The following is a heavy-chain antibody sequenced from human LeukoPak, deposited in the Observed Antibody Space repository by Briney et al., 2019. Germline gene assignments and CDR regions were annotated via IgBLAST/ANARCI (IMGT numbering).Heavy chain of an antibody. CDR2: IWFDGSNK. Sequence: GGSLRLSCAASGFTFSTYVMHWVRQTPGKGLEWVAVIWFDGSNKYYADSVKGRFTISRDNSKNTLYLQMNSLRVDDTAVYYCARDSSKGYCSSTSCYRAFFDYWGQGTLVTVSS. CDR3: ARDSSKGYCSSTSCYRAFFDY. V-gene: IGHV3-33*01. J-gene: IGHJ4*02. CDR1: GFTFSTYV. D-gene: IGHD2-2*01.